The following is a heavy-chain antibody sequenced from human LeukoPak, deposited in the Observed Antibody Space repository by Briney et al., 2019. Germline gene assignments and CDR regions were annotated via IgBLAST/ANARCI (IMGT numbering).Heavy chain of an antibody. CDR1: GGSISSSSYY. D-gene: IGHD2-15*01. J-gene: IGHJ4*02. V-gene: IGHV4-39*01. CDR3: ATNPMEYCSGGSCYSYYFDY. Sequence: PSETLSLTCTVSGGSISSSSYYWGWIRQPPGQGLEWIGSIYYSGSTYYNPSLKSRVTISVDTSKNQFSLKLSSVTAADTAVYYCATNPMEYCSGGSCYSYYFDYWGQGTLVTVSS. CDR2: IYYSGST.